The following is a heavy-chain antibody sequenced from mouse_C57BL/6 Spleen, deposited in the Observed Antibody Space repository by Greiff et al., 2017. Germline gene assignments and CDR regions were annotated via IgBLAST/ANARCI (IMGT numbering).Heavy chain of an antibody. CDR3: TRGYFYGSSYKDIDV. J-gene: IGHJ1*03. Sequence: EVQRVESGEGLVKPGGSLKLSCAASGFTFSSYAMPWVRQTPEKRLEWVAYISSGGDYIYYADTVKGRFTFSRDNARNTLYLQMSSLKSEDKAKYYCTRGYFYGSSYKDIDVWGTGTTVTVSS. V-gene: IGHV5-9-1*02. CDR1: GFTFSSYA. CDR2: ISSGGDYI. D-gene: IGHD1-1*01.